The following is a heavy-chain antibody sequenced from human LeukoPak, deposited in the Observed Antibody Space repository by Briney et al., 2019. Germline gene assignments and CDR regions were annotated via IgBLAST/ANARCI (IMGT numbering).Heavy chain of an antibody. CDR2: IKKKTDGGTA. Sequence: PGGSLRLSCAASGFSFNDAWMNWVRQAPGKGLEWVGRIKKKTDGGTADYAAPVKGRFTISRDDSKNMLYLQMNSLKTEDTATYYRTTWFYDIGSHCWGQGTLVTVSS. CDR3: TTWFYDIGSHC. V-gene: IGHV3-15*07. D-gene: IGHD3-9*01. CDR1: GFSFNDAW. J-gene: IGHJ4*02.